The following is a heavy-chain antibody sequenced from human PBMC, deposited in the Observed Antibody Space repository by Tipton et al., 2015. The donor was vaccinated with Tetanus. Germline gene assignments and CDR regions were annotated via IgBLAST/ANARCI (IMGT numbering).Heavy chain of an antibody. Sequence: GSLRLSCAASGSTFNTYWMSWARQAPGKGLEWVANIKYDESEKYYVDSVKGRFTISRDNAKNSLYLQMNSLRVDDTAVYYCARGMSFDPWGQGTLVTVSS. CDR3: ARGMSFDP. J-gene: IGHJ5*02. CDR1: GSTFNTYW. V-gene: IGHV3-7*01. CDR2: IKYDESEK.